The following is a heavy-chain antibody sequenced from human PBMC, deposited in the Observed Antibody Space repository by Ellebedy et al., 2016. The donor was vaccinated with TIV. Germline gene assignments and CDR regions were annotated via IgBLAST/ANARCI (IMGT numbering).Heavy chain of an antibody. V-gene: IGHV1-2*02. CDR1: GYTFTGYY. J-gene: IGHJ6*02. CDR3: ARGSLWFGELSPMDV. D-gene: IGHD3-10*01. CDR2: INPNSGGT. Sequence: ASVKVSCKASGYTFTGYYMHWVRQAPGQGLEWMGWINPNSGGTNYAQKFQGRVTMTRDTSISTAYMELSRLRSDDTAVYYCARGSLWFGELSPMDVWGQGTTVTVSS.